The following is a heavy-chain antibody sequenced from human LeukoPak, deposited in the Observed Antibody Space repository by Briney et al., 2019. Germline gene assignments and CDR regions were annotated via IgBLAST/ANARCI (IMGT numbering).Heavy chain of an antibody. CDR1: GYSFTSYW. CDR2: IYPGDSDT. Sequence: GESLKISCKGSGYSFTSYWIGWVRQMPGKGLEWMGIIYPGDSDTRYSLSFQGQVTISADKSISTAYLQWSSLKASDTAMYYCARPVIAAAGKRDDAFDIWGQGTMVTVSS. J-gene: IGHJ3*02. D-gene: IGHD6-13*01. V-gene: IGHV5-51*01. CDR3: ARPVIAAAGKRDDAFDI.